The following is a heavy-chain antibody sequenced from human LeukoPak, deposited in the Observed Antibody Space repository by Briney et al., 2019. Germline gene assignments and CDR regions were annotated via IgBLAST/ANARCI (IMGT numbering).Heavy chain of an antibody. D-gene: IGHD6-19*01. J-gene: IGHJ4*02. CDR2: IRYDGSNK. CDR1: GLPFSRYG. Sequence: GGPLTLPCAPCGLPFSRYGMLWLRRSPGRALVGLAFIRYDGSNKYYADSVKCRVTSSRDNSKNTLYLQMNSLRAEDTAVYYCANGIVVAGPIRSWGQGTLVTVSS. CDR3: ANGIVVAGPIRS. V-gene: IGHV3-30*02.